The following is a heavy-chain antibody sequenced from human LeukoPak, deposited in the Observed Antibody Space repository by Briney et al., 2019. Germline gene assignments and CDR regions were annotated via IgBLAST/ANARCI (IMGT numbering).Heavy chain of an antibody. CDR1: GGTFSSYA. V-gene: IGHV1-69*04. J-gene: IGHJ6*02. CDR2: IIPILGIA. D-gene: IGHD3-10*01. CDR3: AREVLPLWCGDYYYYGMDV. Sequence: SVKVSCKASGGTFSSYAISWVRQAPGQGLEWMGRIIPILGIANYAQKFQGRVTITADKSTSTAYMELSSLRSEDTAVYYCAREVLPLWCGDYYYYGMDVWGQGTTVTVSS.